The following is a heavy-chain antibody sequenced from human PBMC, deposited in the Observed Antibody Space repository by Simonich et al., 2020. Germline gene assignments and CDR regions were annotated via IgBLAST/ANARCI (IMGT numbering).Heavy chain of an antibody. V-gene: IGHV1-2*02. Sequence: QVQLVQSGAEVKKPGASVKVSCKASGYTFTGYYMHWVRQAPGQGLAERPGKGLGWMRRNNPNRRGNNQERKFRGRVTMTMDRSISTAYMGLSRLRSDDTAVYYCARGPRPLNWGLEAFDIWGQGTMVTVSS. D-gene: IGHD7-27*01. CDR2: NNPNRRGN. CDR1: GYTFTGYY. CDR3: ARGPRPLNWGLEAFDI. J-gene: IGHJ3*02.